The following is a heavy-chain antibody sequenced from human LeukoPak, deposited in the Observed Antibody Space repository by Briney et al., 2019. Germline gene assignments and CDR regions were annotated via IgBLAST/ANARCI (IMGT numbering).Heavy chain of an antibody. CDR3: ARDRTSLGYCSGGSCRYDAFDI. CDR2: IIPIFGTA. CDR1: GGTFSSYA. Sequence: SVKVSCKASGGTFSSYAISWVRQAPGQGLEWMGGIIPIFGTANYAQKFQGRVTITTDESTSTAYMELSSLRSGDTAVYYCARDRTSLGYCSGGSCRYDAFDIWGQGTMVTVSS. V-gene: IGHV1-69*05. D-gene: IGHD2-15*01. J-gene: IGHJ3*02.